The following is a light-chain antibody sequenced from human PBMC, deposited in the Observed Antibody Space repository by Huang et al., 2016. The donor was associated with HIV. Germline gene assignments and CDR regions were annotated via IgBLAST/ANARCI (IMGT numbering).Light chain of an antibody. CDR3: QQRTTWPWT. Sequence: ENVLTQSPATLSLSPGERATLSCRASQSLTTLGWFQQKPGQPPRLLIYDASNRATGIPARFSGSGSGPDFTLTISSLEPEDFAVYYCQQRTTWPWTFGQGTRVEIK. CDR1: QSLTT. J-gene: IGKJ1*01. V-gene: IGKV3-11*01. CDR2: DAS.